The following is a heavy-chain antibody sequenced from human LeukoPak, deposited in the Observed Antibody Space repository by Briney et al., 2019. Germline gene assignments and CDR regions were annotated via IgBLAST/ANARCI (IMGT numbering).Heavy chain of an antibody. Sequence: PSETLSLTCTVSGGSISSYYWGWIRQPPGKGLEWIGTFYYSGSTYYNPSLKSRVTISEVTSKNQFSLKLSSVTAADTAVYYCASGGQNIGDFWSGYYPFDYWGQGVLVTVSS. V-gene: IGHV4-39*07. D-gene: IGHD3-3*01. J-gene: IGHJ4*02. CDR2: FYYSGST. CDR3: ASGGQNIGDFWSGYYPFDY. CDR1: GGSISSYY.